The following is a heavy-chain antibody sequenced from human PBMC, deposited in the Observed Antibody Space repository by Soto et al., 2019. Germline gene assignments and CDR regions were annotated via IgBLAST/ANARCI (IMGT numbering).Heavy chain of an antibody. CDR2: IYHSGST. D-gene: IGHD3-10*01. Sequence: QVQLQESGPGLVKPSGTLSLTCAVSGGSISSSNWWSWVRQPPGKGLEWIGEIYHSGSTNYNPSLKSRVTISVDKSKNQFSLKRSSVTAADTAVYYCARDPLLWFGEWDYYYYGMDVWGQGTTVTVSS. V-gene: IGHV4-4*02. CDR1: GGSISSSNW. CDR3: ARDPLLWFGEWDYYYYGMDV. J-gene: IGHJ6*02.